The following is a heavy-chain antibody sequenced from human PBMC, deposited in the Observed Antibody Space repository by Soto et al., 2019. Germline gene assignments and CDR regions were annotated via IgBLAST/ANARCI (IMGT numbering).Heavy chain of an antibody. D-gene: IGHD6-19*01. CDR3: ARERAVAGTGWFDP. Sequence: QVQLVESGVGVVQPGRSLRLSCAASGFTFNIYRMHWVRQAPGKGLEWVAVMSYDGSDEYYADSVKGRFTISRDNSKNTLYLQMNSLRAEDSAVYFCARERAVAGTGWFDPWGQGTLVTVSS. V-gene: IGHV3-30-3*01. J-gene: IGHJ5*02. CDR2: MSYDGSDE. CDR1: GFTFNIYR.